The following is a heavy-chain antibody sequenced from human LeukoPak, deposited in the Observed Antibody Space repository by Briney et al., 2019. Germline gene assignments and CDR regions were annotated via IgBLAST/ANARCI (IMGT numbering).Heavy chain of an antibody. CDR2: ISRSSSYI. J-gene: IGHJ6*03. Sequence: GGSLRLSCTASRFILSSYSVNCVRQAPGKGLEWVLSISRSSSYIYYADTVKSRFTISRHNAKNSLYLQMNSLRDEDTAVYYCARDKEGYCSNGVCANYYYYYMDVWGKGTTVTVSS. V-gene: IGHV3-21*01. CDR3: ARDKEGYCSNGVCANYYYYYMDV. CDR1: RFILSSYS. D-gene: IGHD2-8*01.